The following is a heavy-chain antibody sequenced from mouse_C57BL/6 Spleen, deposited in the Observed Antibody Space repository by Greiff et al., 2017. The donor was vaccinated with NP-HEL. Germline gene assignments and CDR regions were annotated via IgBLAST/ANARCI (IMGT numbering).Heavy chain of an antibody. Sequence: EVQLVESGGGLVKPGGSLKLSCAASGFTFSSYAMSWVRQTPEKRLEWVATISDGGSYTYYPDNVKGRFTISRDNAKNNLYLQMSHLKSEDTAMYYCARALLDSSGYVGYWGQGTTLTVSS. CDR1: GFTFSSYA. D-gene: IGHD3-2*02. CDR2: ISDGGSYT. V-gene: IGHV5-4*01. J-gene: IGHJ2*01. CDR3: ARALLDSSGYVGY.